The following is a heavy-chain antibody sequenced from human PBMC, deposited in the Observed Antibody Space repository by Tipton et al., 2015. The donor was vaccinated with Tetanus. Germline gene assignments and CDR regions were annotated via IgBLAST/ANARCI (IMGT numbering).Heavy chain of an antibody. D-gene: IGHD3-10*01. CDR2: IHYSGST. J-gene: IGHJ4*02. V-gene: IGHV4-31*03. CDR3: ASSLWFGELSYYFDY. CDR1: GGSVSSGGYY. Sequence: TLSLTCTVSGGSVSSGGYYWSWIRQYPGKGLEWIGHIHYSGSTYYNPSLRSRVTISVDTSKNQFSLKLSSVTAADTAVYYCASSLWFGELSYYFDYWGQGTLVTVSS.